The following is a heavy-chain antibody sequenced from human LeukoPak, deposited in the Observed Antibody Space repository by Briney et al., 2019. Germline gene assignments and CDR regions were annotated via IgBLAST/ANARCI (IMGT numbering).Heavy chain of an antibody. V-gene: IGHV4-4*07. CDR1: GGSISSYY. J-gene: IGHJ1*01. D-gene: IGHD6-19*01. CDR3: ARDGDAGWSTEYFQH. Sequence: SETLSLTCTVSGGSISSYYWSWIRQPAGKGLEWIGRVYTSGSTNYNPYYNPSLKSRVTMSVDTSKNQFSLKLNSVTAADTAMYYCARDGDAGWSTEYFQHWGQGTLVTVFS. CDR2: VYTSGST.